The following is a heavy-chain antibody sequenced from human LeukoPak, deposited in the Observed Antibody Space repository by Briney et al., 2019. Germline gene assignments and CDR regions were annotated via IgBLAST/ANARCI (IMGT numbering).Heavy chain of an antibody. J-gene: IGHJ5*02. CDR1: GFTFSSYW. Sequence: GGSLRLSCAASGFTFSSYWMSWVRQAPGKGLEWVANIKQDGSEKYYVDSVKGRFTISRDNAKNSLYLQMNSLRADDTAVYYCARGQITRLYNWFDPWGQGTLVTVSS. V-gene: IGHV3-7*01. CDR2: IKQDGSEK. CDR3: ARGQITRLYNWFDP. D-gene: IGHD3-10*01.